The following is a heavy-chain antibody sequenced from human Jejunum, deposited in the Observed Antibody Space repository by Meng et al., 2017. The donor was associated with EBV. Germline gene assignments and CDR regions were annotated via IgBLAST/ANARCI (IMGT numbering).Heavy chain of an antibody. CDR2: ISGSSGST. CDR1: GYTISGHD. CDR3: TNSPSGEYLLYY. J-gene: IGHJ4*02. Sequence: VRRLAVWGELVPPGGFPRLCCGATGYTISGHDLSWVRRAPGRGLVWVSYISGSSGSTYYTDSVKSRFSISRDNSKDTLYLQMNSLRAEDTAVYYCTNSPSGEYLLYYWGQGTLVTVSS. D-gene: IGHD2/OR15-2a*01. V-gene: IGHV3-23*01.